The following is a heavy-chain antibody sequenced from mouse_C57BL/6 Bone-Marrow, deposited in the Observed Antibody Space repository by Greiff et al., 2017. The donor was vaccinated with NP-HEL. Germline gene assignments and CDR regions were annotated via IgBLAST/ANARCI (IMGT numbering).Heavy chain of an antibody. CDR3: ARNEYYGSSYEDAMDY. V-gene: IGHV2-2*01. Sequence: VKLMESGPGLVQPSQSLSITCTVSGFSLTSYGVHWVRQSPGKGLEWLGVIWSGGSTDYNAAFISRLSISKDNSKSQVFFKMNSLQADDTAIYYCARNEYYGSSYEDAMDYWGQGTSVTVSS. CDR2: IWSGGST. CDR1: GFSLTSYG. D-gene: IGHD1-1*01. J-gene: IGHJ4*01.